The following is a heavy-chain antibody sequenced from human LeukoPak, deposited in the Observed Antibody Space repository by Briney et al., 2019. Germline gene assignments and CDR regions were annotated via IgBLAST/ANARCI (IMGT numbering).Heavy chain of an antibody. Sequence: SETLSLTCTVSGYSISSGYYWGWIRQPPGKGLEWIGRIQTSGSTNYNPSLKSRVTMSVDTSKNQFSLKLSSVTAADTAVYYCARHAFTPLFGGQPNYYYYYMDVWGKGTTVTISS. CDR2: IQTSGST. J-gene: IGHJ6*03. D-gene: IGHD3-16*01. CDR1: GYSISSGYY. CDR3: ARHAFTPLFGGQPNYYYYYMDV. V-gene: IGHV4-38-2*02.